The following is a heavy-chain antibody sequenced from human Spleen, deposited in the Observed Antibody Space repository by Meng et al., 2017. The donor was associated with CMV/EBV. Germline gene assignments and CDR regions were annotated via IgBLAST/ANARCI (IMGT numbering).Heavy chain of an antibody. J-gene: IGHJ4*02. Sequence: GESLKISCEASGFTFSSYAMHWVRQAPGKGLEWVAVISIDGTNTYHADSVKGRFTISRDNSKDTLYLEMNSLRADDSAVYYCARDGGRLLRSLELLLSPFHYWGQGTLVPVSS. CDR3: ARDGGRLLRSLELLLSPFHY. CDR1: GFTFSSYA. V-gene: IGHV3-30*04. CDR2: ISIDGTNT. D-gene: IGHD3-3*01.